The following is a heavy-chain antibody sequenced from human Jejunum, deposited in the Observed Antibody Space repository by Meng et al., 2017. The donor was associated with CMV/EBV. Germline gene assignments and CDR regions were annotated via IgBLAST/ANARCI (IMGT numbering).Heavy chain of an antibody. CDR1: GRSISSGGYY. CDR2: IYYSGST. CDR3: GRATGVYAPGDF. Sequence: QVQLQESGPGLGKPSQTLSLTCTVSGRSISSGGYYWSWLRQHPGKGLELIGYIYYSGSTYYTPSLKSRATISVDTSKNQFSLKLSSVTAADTAVYYCGRATGVYAPGDFWGQGTLVTVSS. J-gene: IGHJ4*02. V-gene: IGHV4-31*03. D-gene: IGHD4-11*01.